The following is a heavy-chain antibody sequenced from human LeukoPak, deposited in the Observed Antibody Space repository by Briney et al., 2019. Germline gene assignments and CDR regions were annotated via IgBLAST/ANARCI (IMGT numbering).Heavy chain of an antibody. CDR2: IYYSGST. Sequence: PSETLSLTCTVSGVSITTYYWSWIRQPPGKGLEWIGYIYYSGSTNYNPSLKSRVTISVDTSKNQFSLNLSSVTAADTAVYYCARGEWELLYAFDIWGQGTMVTVSS. D-gene: IGHD1-26*01. CDR1: GVSITTYY. CDR3: ARGEWELLYAFDI. V-gene: IGHV4-59*12. J-gene: IGHJ3*02.